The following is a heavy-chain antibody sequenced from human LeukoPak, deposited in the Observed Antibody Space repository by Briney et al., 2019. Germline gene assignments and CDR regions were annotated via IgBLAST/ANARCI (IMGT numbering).Heavy chain of an antibody. V-gene: IGHV4-39*01. CDR1: XDXISRSSXY. Sequence: XLSLXXXVSXDXISRSSXYWGWIRQPPGKGLEWIASIDFNGNAEYNPSVKSRITISVDTYQNQFYMRVSYMSTTDRAGYHCARLASGRSPPPSRWPWFDSWGQGVLLTVSS. CDR2: IDFNGNA. J-gene: IGHJ5*01. D-gene: IGHD3-10*01. CDR3: ARLASGRSPPPSRWPWFDS.